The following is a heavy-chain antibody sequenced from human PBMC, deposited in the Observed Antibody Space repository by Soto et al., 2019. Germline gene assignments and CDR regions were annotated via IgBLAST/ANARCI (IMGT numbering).Heavy chain of an antibody. CDR1: GFTFSSYG. V-gene: IGHV3-30*18. Sequence: GGSLRLSCAASGFTFSSYGMHWVRQAPGKGLEWVAVISYDGSNKYYADSVKGRFTISRDNSKNTLYLQMNSLRAEDTAVYYCAKHEGRFLEWLNHIDYWGQGT. J-gene: IGHJ4*02. CDR2: ISYDGSNK. D-gene: IGHD3-3*01. CDR3: AKHEGRFLEWLNHIDY.